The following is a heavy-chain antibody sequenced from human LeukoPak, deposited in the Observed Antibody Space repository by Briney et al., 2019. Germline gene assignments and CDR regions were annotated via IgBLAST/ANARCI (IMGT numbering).Heavy chain of an antibody. Sequence: PGRSLRLSCATSGFPFSTYGMHWVRQAPGKGLEWVAAIWYDGSNRNYVDSVKGRFTISRDNSKNTLYLQMNSLRAEDTAVYYCARDQLPSGWYRPPGDWGQGTLVTVSS. CDR2: IWYDGSNR. J-gene: IGHJ4*02. D-gene: IGHD6-19*01. CDR3: ARDQLPSGWYRPPGD. CDR1: GFPFSTYG. V-gene: IGHV3-33*01.